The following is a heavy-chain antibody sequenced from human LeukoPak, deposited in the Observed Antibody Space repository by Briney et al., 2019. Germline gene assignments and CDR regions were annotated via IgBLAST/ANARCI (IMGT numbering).Heavy chain of an antibody. CDR1: GFTFSSYS. J-gene: IGHJ6*03. V-gene: IGHV3-21*01. Sequence: GGSLRLSCAASGFTFSSYSMNWVRQAPGKGLEWVSSISSSSSYIYYADSVKGRFTISRDNAKNSLYLQMNSLRAEDTAVYYCARGGRDILTGFLYYYYYMDVWGKGTTVTISS. CDR2: ISSSSSYI. D-gene: IGHD3-9*01. CDR3: ARGGRDILTGFLYYYYYMDV.